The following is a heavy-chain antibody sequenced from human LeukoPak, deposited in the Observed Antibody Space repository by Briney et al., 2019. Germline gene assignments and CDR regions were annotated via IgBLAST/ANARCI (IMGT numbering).Heavy chain of an antibody. CDR3: ARAVSGDYGSPASYYFDY. J-gene: IGHJ4*02. Sequence: SVKVSCKASGGTFSSYAISWVRQAPGQGLEWMGRIIPILGIANYAQKFQGRVTITADKSTSTAYMELSSLRSEDTAVYYCARAVSGDYGSPASYYFDYWGQGTLVTVSS. CDR2: IIPILGIA. D-gene: IGHD4-17*01. V-gene: IGHV1-69*04. CDR1: GGTFSSYA.